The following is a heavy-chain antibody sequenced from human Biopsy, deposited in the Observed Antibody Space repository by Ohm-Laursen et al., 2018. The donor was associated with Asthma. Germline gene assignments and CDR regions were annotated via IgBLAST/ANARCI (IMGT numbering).Heavy chain of an antibody. D-gene: IGHD1-26*01. J-gene: IGHJ3*01. V-gene: IGHV4-39*01. CDR3: ARQKLVAAEGPFEV. CDR2: IYKSGQV. CDR1: GGSISSNFYY. Sequence: DTLSLTCTVSGGSISSNFYYWGWIRQPPGKGLEWIGNIYKSGQVYYNLSLKSRVTISVDTSKNQFSLQLRSVTAADTAVYYCARQKLVAAEGPFEVWGQGTMVIVSS.